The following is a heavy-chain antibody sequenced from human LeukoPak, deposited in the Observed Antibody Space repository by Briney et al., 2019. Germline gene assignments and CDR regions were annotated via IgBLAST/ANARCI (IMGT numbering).Heavy chain of an antibody. Sequence: PSETLSLTCTVSGGSISSYYWSWIRQPPGKGLEWIGYIYYSGSTNYNPSLKSRVTISVDTSKNQFSLKLSSVTAADTAVYYCARELLWFGDPAGAFDISGQGTMVTVSS. J-gene: IGHJ3*02. CDR2: IYYSGST. CDR3: ARELLWFGDPAGAFDI. CDR1: GGSISSYY. V-gene: IGHV4-59*01. D-gene: IGHD3-10*01.